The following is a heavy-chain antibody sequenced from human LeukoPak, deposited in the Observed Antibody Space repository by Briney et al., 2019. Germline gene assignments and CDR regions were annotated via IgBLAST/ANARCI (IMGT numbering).Heavy chain of an antibody. CDR3: TTAGPHYYGSGSLY. J-gene: IGHJ4*02. D-gene: IGHD3-10*01. V-gene: IGHV3-15*01. CDR2: IKSKTDGGTT. Sequence: PGGSLRLSCAASGFTFSNAWMSRVRQAPGKGLEWVGRIKSKTDGGTTGYAAPVKGRFTISRDDSKNTLYLQMNSLKTEDTAVYYCTTAGPHYYGSGSLYWGQGTLVTVSS. CDR1: GFTFSNAW.